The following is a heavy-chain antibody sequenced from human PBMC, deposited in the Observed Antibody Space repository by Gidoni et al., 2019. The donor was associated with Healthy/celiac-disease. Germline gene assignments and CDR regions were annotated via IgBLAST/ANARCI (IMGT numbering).Heavy chain of an antibody. D-gene: IGHD2-8*01. CDR2: TYDRSKWDN. CDR3: ARGALMVYAPNYYMDV. CDR1: GARVSSNSAA. Sequence: HVQLPQSGPGLVTPSQTLSLTCAISGARVSSNSAAWNWIRQSPSRGLEWRGRTYDRSKWDNDDAVSVKSRITSNPDTSKNQFSLQLNSVTPEDTAVDYCARGALMVYAPNYYMDVWGKGTTVTVSS. J-gene: IGHJ6*03. V-gene: IGHV6-1*01.